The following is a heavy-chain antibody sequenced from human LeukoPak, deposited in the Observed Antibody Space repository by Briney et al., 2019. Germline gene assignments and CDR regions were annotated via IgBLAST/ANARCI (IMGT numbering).Heavy chain of an antibody. CDR1: GFTFSSYW. CDR2: INGDGSST. D-gene: IGHD2-21*01. V-gene: IGHV3-74*01. Sequence: GGSLRLSCAASGFTFSSYWMHWVRQVPGKGLVWVSRINGDGSSTSYADSVKGRFTISRDNAKNTLYLQMNSLRAEDTAVYYCARDYYGGSYYYYHYMDVWGKGTTVTVSS. J-gene: IGHJ6*03. CDR3: ARDYYGGSYYYYHYMDV.